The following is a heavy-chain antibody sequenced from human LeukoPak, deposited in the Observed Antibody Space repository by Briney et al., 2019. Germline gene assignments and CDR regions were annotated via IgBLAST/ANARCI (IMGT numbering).Heavy chain of an antibody. D-gene: IGHD3-10*01. CDR1: GYTFTSYW. V-gene: IGHV5-10-1*01. CDR2: IDPSDSYT. J-gene: IGHJ6*02. Sequence: GESLKISCKGSGYTFTSYWISWVRPMPGKDLAWMGGIDPSDSYTDYSPSFQGHVSISVDKSISTAYLQSSSLKASDTAIFYCARPSSGTFRYYYGMDVWGQGTTVTVSS. CDR3: ARPSSGTFRYYYGMDV.